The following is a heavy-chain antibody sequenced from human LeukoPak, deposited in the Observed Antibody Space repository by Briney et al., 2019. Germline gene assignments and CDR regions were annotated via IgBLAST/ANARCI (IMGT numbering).Heavy chain of an antibody. CDR2: IHYNGGT. CDR3: ARASYYYYMDV. Sequence: SETLSLTCSVSGASFSDGYWTWIRQPPAQGLEWIGFIHYNGGTNYNSSLSSRVAVSLDTSKNQVALSLKSVTAADTATYYCARASYYYYMDVWGRGTTVTVSS. V-gene: IGHV4-59*01. J-gene: IGHJ6*03. CDR1: GASFSDGY.